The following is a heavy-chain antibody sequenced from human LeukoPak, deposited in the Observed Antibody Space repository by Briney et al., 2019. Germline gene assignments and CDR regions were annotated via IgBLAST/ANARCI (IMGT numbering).Heavy chain of an antibody. CDR2: TYTSGST. V-gene: IGHV4-4*07. CDR1: GGSISSYY. D-gene: IGHD6-6*01. J-gene: IGHJ6*02. CDR3: ARGGAARIRYYGMDV. Sequence: SETLSLTCTVSGGSISSYYWSWIRQPAGKGLEWIGRTYTSGSTNYNPSLKSRVTMSVDTSKNQFSLKLSSVTAADTAIYYCARGGAARIRYYGMDVWGQGTTVTVSS.